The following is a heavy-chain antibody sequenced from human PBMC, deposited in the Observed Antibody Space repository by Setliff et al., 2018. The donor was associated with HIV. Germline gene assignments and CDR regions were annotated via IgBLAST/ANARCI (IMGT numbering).Heavy chain of an antibody. D-gene: IGHD3-22*01. CDR1: GYTFTSYG. J-gene: IGHJ5*02. Sequence: ASVKVSCKASGYTFTSYGISWVRQAPGQGLEWMGWISAYNGNTNYAQKLQGRVTMTTDASTSTAYMELRSLRSDDTAVCYCARDGEYYYDSSGPVFDPWGQGTLVTVSS. CDR2: ISAYNGNT. CDR3: ARDGEYYYDSSGPVFDP. V-gene: IGHV1-18*01.